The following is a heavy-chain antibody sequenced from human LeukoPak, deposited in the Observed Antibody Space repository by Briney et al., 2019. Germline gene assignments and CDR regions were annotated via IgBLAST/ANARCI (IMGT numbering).Heavy chain of an antibody. CDR2: ITHDGRST. Sequence: GGSLRLSCAASGFTFSSYWMHWVRQAPGKGLVWVSRITHDGRSTSYADSVKGRFTISRDNSKNTLYLQMNSLRAEDTAVYYCARDLLRGGIVGAYAFDIWGQGTMVTVSS. V-gene: IGHV3-74*01. D-gene: IGHD1-26*01. J-gene: IGHJ3*02. CDR3: ARDLLRGGIVGAYAFDI. CDR1: GFTFSSYW.